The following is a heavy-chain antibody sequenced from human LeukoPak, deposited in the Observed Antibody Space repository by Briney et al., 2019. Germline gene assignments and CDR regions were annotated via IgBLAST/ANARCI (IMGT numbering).Heavy chain of an antibody. CDR2: ISSSSSYI. Sequence: GGSLRLSCAASGLTFSSYSMNWVRQAPGKGLEWVSSISSSSSYIYYADSVKGRFTISRDNAKNSLYLQMNSLRAEDTAVYYCARGPRAYYDSSGYYHPWGQGTLVTVSS. D-gene: IGHD3-22*01. V-gene: IGHV3-21*01. CDR3: ARGPRAYYDSSGYYHP. CDR1: GLTFSSYS. J-gene: IGHJ5*02.